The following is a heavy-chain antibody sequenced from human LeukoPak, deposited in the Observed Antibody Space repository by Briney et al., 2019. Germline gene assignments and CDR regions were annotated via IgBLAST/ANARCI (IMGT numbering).Heavy chain of an antibody. CDR1: GYTFTSYA. V-gene: IGHV1-69*13. CDR3: ARWAGYCSITNCYTAFDY. J-gene: IGHJ4*02. D-gene: IGHD2-2*02. CDR2: ITPIFGTA. Sequence: SVKVSCKASGYTFTSYAINWVRQAPGQGLEWMGGITPIFGTANYAQRFQGRVTITADESTSTAYMELSSLRSEDTAVYYCARWAGYCSITNCYTAFDYWGQGTLVTVSS.